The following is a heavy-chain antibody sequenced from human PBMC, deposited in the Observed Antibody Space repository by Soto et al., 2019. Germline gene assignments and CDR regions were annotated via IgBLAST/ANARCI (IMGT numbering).Heavy chain of an antibody. V-gene: IGHV3-15*01. CDR2: IKSKTDGGTT. CDR1: GFTFSNAW. J-gene: IGHJ6*02. Sequence: GGSLRLSCAASGFTFSNAWMSWVRQAPGKGLEWVGRIKSKTDGGTTDYAAPGKGRFTISRDDSKNTLYLQMNSLKTEDTAVSYCSTAAVPTVYYDFLSGFYGMDVWGQGTTVTVSS. D-gene: IGHD3-3*01. CDR3: STAAVPTVYYDFLSGFYGMDV.